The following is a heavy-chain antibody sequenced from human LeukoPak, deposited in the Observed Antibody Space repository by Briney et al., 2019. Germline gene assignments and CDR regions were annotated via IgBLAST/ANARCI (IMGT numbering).Heavy chain of an antibody. D-gene: IGHD2-2*01. V-gene: IGHV4-31*03. CDR2: IYYSGRT. Sequence: SETLSLTCTVSGGSISSGAYYWSWIRQHPGKDLESFGYIYYSGRTYYNPSLKSRATISGNTSKNQFSLKLSSVTAADTAVYYCARSPGAAIRSTGKHWFVPWGQGNLVTVSS. CDR3: ARSPGAAIRSTGKHWFVP. J-gene: IGHJ5*02. CDR1: GGSISSGAYY.